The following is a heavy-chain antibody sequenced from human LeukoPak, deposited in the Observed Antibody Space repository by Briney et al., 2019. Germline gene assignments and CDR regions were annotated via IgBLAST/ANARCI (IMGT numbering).Heavy chain of an antibody. V-gene: IGHV1-69*05. CDR3: ARDHGYCSSTSCYEVGDWFDP. CDR2: IIHIFGTA. Sequence: GASVKVSCKASGGTFSSYAISWVRQAPGQGLEWMGRIIHIFGTANYAQKFQGRVTITTDESTSTAYMELSSLRSEDTAVYYCARDHGYCSSTSCYEVGDWFDPWGQGTLVTVSS. CDR1: GGTFSSYA. D-gene: IGHD2-2*01. J-gene: IGHJ5*02.